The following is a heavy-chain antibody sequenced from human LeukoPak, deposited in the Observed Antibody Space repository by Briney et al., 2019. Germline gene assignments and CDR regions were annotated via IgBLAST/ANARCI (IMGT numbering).Heavy chain of an antibody. J-gene: IGHJ6*02. D-gene: IGHD1-26*01. V-gene: IGHV4-59*01. Sequence: QTSETLSLTCTVSGGPISDFYWSWIRQSPEKGLEWIGNIFYSGNTNYNPYLRSRVTISVDTSKKQFSLRLTSVTAADTAVYYCARLRSGSTPPPPYYYYGLDVWGQGTTVTVSS. CDR3: ARLRSGSTPPPPYYYYGLDV. CDR1: GGPISDFY. CDR2: IFYSGNT.